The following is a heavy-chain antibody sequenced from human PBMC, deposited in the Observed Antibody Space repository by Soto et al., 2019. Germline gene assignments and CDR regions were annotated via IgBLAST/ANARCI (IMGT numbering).Heavy chain of an antibody. CDR1: GFTFNSYE. CDR3: ARGSRGYNYASAPFFDY. D-gene: IGHD5-18*01. CDR2: ISRNAETI. Sequence: EVQLVDSGGGLVQPGVSLRLSCVASGFTFNSYEMNWVRQAPGKGLEWVSYISRNAETIHYADSVKGRFSISRDNAKNSLYLQMNSLRAEDTAVYSCARGSRGYNYASAPFFDYWGQGNRVIVSS. J-gene: IGHJ4*01. V-gene: IGHV3-48*03.